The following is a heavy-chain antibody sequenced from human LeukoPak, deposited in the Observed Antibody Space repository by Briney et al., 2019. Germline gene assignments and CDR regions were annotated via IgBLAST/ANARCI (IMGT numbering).Heavy chain of an antibody. D-gene: IGHD3-10*01. CDR1: GFTFSSYE. J-gene: IGHJ3*02. V-gene: IGHV3-48*03. Sequence: GGSLRLSCAASGFTFSSYELYWVRQAPGKGLEWVSYISSGGTTIKYADSVKGQFTISRDDAKKSLYLQMNSLRAEDTAIYYCGAGRQFVGAFDTWGQGTLVTVSS. CDR3: GAGRQFVGAFDT. CDR2: ISSGGTTI.